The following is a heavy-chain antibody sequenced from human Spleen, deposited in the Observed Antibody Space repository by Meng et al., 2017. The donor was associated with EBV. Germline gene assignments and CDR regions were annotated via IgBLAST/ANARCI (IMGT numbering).Heavy chain of an antibody. CDR3: ARSRARGAPDY. Sequence: GRLQESGPGLVNPSEPLPLTCTVSGGSISSYYWSWIRQPPGKGLEWIGYIYYSGSTNYNPSLKSRVTISVDTSKNQFSLKLSSVTAADTAVYYCARSRARGAPDYWGQGTLVTVSS. J-gene: IGHJ4*02. D-gene: IGHD1-26*01. CDR1: GGSISSYY. CDR2: IYYSGST. V-gene: IGHV4-59*01.